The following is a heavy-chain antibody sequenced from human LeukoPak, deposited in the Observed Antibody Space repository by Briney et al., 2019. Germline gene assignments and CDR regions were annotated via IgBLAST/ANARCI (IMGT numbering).Heavy chain of an antibody. CDR1: GDSFSNYY. J-gene: IGHJ4*02. V-gene: IGHV4-59*01. CDR2: VFYSGST. CDR3: ARAWSGYSTFDY. Sequence: SETLSLTCTVSGDSFSNYYWNWIRQPPGEGLEWIGYVFYSGSTNYNPSLKSRVTILVDTSKNRFSLRLSSVTAADTAVYYCARAWSGYSTFDYWGQGTLVTVSS. D-gene: IGHD3-3*01.